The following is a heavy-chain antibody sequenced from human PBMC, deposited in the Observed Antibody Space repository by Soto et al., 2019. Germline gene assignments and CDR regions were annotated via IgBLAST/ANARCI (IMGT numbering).Heavy chain of an antibody. J-gene: IGHJ4*02. CDR1: GXPFSSYA. CDR3: ARRSWRGRADY. D-gene: IGHD3-3*01. CDR2: ICGSGGDK. V-gene: IGHV3-23*01. Sequence: GSLRLSCAASGXPFSSYAMSWVRQAPGKGLEWVSGICGSGGDKFYADSVKGRFTVSRENAENTLSLELNSLRVEDTAIYYCARRSWRGRADYWGQGILVTVSS.